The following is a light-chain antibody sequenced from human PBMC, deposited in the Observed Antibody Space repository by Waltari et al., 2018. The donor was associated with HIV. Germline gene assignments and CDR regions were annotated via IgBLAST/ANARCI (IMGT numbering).Light chain of an antibody. J-gene: IGLJ1*01. CDR3: QAWDTTTAV. V-gene: IGLV3-1*01. CDR2: SDA. Sequence: YDLTQPPSVSVSPGQTATITCSGDKLGNKYVSWYRQRPGHSPVLVIYSDAKRPSGIPERFSGSNSGSTATLTISGTQAMDEGDYYCQAWDTTTAVFGTGTRVTVL. CDR1: KLGNKY.